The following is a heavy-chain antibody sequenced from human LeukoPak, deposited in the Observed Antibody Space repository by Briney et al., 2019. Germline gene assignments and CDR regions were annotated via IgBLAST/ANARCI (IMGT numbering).Heavy chain of an antibody. Sequence: SETLSLTCTVSGGPISSSSYYWGWIRQPPGKGLEWIGSIYYSGSTYYNPSLKSRVTISVDTSKNQFSLKLSSVTAADTAVYYCARDRSWFDPWGQGTLVTVSS. J-gene: IGHJ5*02. CDR3: ARDRSWFDP. CDR1: GGPISSSSYY. V-gene: IGHV4-39*07. CDR2: IYYSGST.